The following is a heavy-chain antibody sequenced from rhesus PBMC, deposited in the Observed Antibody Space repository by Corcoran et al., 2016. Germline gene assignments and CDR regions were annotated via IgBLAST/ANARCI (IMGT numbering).Heavy chain of an antibody. CDR1: GGSFSSYW. Sequence: QVQLQESGPGLVKPSETLSLTCAVSGGSFSSYWWSWIRQPPGKGLGWIGEINGNSGSTNYNPALKIRDTISEEASENQLSLMRSSVTAADTAVYYCARYPRDCSSTYCSSGGIDYWGQGVLVTVSS. CDR3: ARYPRDCSSTYCSSGGIDY. V-gene: IGHV4-80*01. J-gene: IGHJ4*01. CDR2: INGNSGST. D-gene: IGHD2-15*01.